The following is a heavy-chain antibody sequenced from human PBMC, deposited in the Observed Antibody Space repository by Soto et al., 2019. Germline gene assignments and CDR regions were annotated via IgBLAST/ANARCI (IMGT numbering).Heavy chain of an antibody. V-gene: IGHV4-61*01. Sequence: SETLSLTCSVSGGSVSNKTYYWSWIRQPPGKRLEWIGYVYYSGTTNYNPSLKSRVTISVDLSKNQYSLRLSSVTTADTALYYCARTTAVPNTLRSRYFFDYWGQGTLVTVSS. J-gene: IGHJ4*02. CDR3: ARTTAVPNTLRSRYFFDY. CDR2: VYYSGTT. CDR1: GGSVSNKTYY. D-gene: IGHD4-17*01.